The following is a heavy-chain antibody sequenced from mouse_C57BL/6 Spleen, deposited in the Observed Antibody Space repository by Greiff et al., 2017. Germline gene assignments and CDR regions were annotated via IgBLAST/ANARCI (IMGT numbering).Heavy chain of an antibody. Sequence: VQLQQSGPVLVKPGASVKMSCKASGYTFTDYYMNWVKQSHGKSLEWIGVINPYNGGTSYNQKFKGKATLTVDKSSSTAYMELNSLTSEDSAVYYCARKGYYGSSVADWGQGALVTVSA. CDR2: INPYNGGT. CDR1: GYTFTDYY. CDR3: ARKGYYGSSVAD. J-gene: IGHJ3*01. V-gene: IGHV1-19*01. D-gene: IGHD1-1*01.